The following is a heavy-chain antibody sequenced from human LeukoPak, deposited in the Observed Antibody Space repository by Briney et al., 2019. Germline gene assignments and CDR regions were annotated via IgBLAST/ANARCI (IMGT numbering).Heavy chain of an antibody. D-gene: IGHD4-17*01. J-gene: IGHJ6*02. Sequence: ASVKVSCKASGYTFTSYGISWVRQAPGQGLEWMGWISAYKGNTNYAQKLQGRVTMTTDTSTSTAYMELRSLRSDDTAVYYCARARGDYYGDYAYYYYYYGMDVWGQGTTVTVSS. CDR2: ISAYKGNT. V-gene: IGHV1-18*01. CDR1: GYTFTSYG. CDR3: ARARGDYYGDYAYYYYYYGMDV.